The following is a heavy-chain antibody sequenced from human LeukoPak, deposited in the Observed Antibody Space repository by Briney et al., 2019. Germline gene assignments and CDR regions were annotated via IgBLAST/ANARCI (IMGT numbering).Heavy chain of an antibody. CDR2: IGYSGTNT. D-gene: IGHD2-8*02. J-gene: IGHJ4*02. CDR1: GFSFSSFG. Sequence: GGSLRLSCTASGFSFSSFGMHWIRQAPGEGLEWVAYIGYSGTNTHYADSVKGRFTISRDNSKNTVHLQMNSLRAADTALYSCARDLTGKYYIAYWGQGTLVTVSS. V-gene: IGHV3-30*02. CDR3: ARDLTGKYYIAY.